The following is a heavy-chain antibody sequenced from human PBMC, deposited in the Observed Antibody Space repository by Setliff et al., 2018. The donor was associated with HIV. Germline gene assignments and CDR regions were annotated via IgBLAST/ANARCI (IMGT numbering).Heavy chain of an antibody. J-gene: IGHJ4*02. CDR1: GYSISSGYY. Sequence: LETLSLTCTVSGYSISSGYYWGWIRQPPGKGLEWIGSIYHSGSTYYNPSLKSRVTISVDTSKNQFSLKLSSVTAADTAVYYCASPSSGYFDYWGQGTLVTVSS. V-gene: IGHV4-38-2*02. CDR2: IYHSGST. CDR3: ASPSSGYFDY.